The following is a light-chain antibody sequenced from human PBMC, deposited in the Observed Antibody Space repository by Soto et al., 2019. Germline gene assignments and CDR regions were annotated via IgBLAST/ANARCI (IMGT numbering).Light chain of an antibody. J-gene: IGKJ1*01. CDR2: DAS. Sequence: EIVLTQSPATLSLSPGERATLSCRASQSAGSYLAWYQQKPGQAPRLLIYDASTRATGIPTRFSGSGSGTDCTLTISSLEPEDFAVYFCQQRTFGQGTKVEIK. V-gene: IGKV3-11*01. CDR1: QSAGSY. CDR3: QQRT.